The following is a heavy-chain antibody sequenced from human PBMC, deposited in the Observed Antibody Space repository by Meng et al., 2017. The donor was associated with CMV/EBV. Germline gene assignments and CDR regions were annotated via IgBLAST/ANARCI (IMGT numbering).Heavy chain of an antibody. CDR3: ARGGASSGYDLIDY. CDR1: GYTFTSDG. CDR2: ISSYNGNT. J-gene: IGHJ4*02. Sequence: VHVVRAGAGVKKPGALVKASCKASGYTFTSDGISGLLQDPGQGLEWMGWISSYNGNTNYAQKLQGRVTMTTDTSTSTAYMELRSLISDDTAVYYCARGGASSGYDLIDYWGQGTLVTVSS. D-gene: IGHD5-12*01. V-gene: IGHV1-18*01.